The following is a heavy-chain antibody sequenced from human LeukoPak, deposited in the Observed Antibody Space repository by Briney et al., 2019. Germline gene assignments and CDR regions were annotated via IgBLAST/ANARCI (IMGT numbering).Heavy chain of an antibody. CDR1: GFTVSSNY. J-gene: IGHJ4*02. Sequence: GGSLRLSCAASGFTVSSNYMSWVRQAPGKGLEWVSAISGSGGSTYYADSVKGRFTISRDNSKNTLYLQMNSLRAEDTAVYYCAKGGRSSGWVHFDYWGQGTLVTVSS. CDR3: AKGGRSSGWVHFDY. V-gene: IGHV3-23*01. CDR2: ISGSGGST. D-gene: IGHD6-19*01.